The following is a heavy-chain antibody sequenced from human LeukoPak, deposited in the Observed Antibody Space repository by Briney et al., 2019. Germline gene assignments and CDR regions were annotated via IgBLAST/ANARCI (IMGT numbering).Heavy chain of an antibody. CDR1: GGSINSRSYY. V-gene: IGHV4-39*07. J-gene: IGHJ3*01. D-gene: IGHD5-12*01. CDR3: ARSRGYSGYAYDAFDL. Sequence: SETLSLTCTVSGGSINSRSYYWGWIRQPPGKGLEWIGSIYYSGSTYHNPSLKSRVTISVDTSKNQFSLKLSSVTAADTAVYYCARSRGYSGYAYDAFDLWGQGTMVTVSS. CDR2: IYYSGST.